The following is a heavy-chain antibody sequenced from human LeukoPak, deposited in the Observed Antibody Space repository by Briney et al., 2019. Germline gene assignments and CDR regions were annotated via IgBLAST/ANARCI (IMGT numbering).Heavy chain of an antibody. Sequence: SETLTLTCSVSGYSISSAYYWGWIRQPPGKGLEWIGTFHYSGSTSYNPSLKSRVTISVDSSKNQFSLKLNSVTAADTAVYYCARGPRLAAADSGEFDYWGQGTLVTVSS. D-gene: IGHD6-13*01. CDR1: GYSISSAYY. CDR2: FHYSGST. V-gene: IGHV4-38-2*02. CDR3: ARGPRLAAADSGEFDY. J-gene: IGHJ4*02.